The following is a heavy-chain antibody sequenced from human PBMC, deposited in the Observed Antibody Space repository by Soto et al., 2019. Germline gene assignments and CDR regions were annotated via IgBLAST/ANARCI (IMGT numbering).Heavy chain of an antibody. CDR3: ARGYAFDI. CDR1: GFTFSSYA. D-gene: IGHD5-18*01. J-gene: IGHJ3*02. V-gene: IGHV3-30-3*01. Sequence: PGGSLRLSCAASGFTFSSYAMHWVRQAPGKGLEWVAVISYDGSNKYYADSVKGRFTISRDNSKNTLYLQMNSLRAEDTAVYYCARGYAFDIWGQGTMVTVS. CDR2: ISYDGSNK.